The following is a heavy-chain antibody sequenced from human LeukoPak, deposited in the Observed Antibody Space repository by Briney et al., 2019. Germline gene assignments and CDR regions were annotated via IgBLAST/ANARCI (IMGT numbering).Heavy chain of an antibody. Sequence: GESLQISCKGSGYSFTSYWIGWVRRMPGKGLEWMGIIYPGDSDTRYSPSFQGQVTISADKSISTAYRQWSSLKASDNAMYYCARHGQCGTRDYCMDVWGKGTTVTVSS. CDR2: IYPGDSDT. CDR3: ARHGQCGTRDYCMDV. D-gene: IGHD1-26*01. CDR1: GYSFTSYW. J-gene: IGHJ6*04. V-gene: IGHV5-51*01.